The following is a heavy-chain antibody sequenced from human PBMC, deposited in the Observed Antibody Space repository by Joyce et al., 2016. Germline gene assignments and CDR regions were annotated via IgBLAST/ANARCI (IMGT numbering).Heavy chain of an antibody. J-gene: IGHJ4*02. CDR1: GFTFNLYR. V-gene: IGHV3-48*04. Sequence: EVQLVESGVALVQPGGSLRLSCLASGFTFNLYRINWVRQAPGKGLEWVSYISRGSTTIYYADSVKGRFTISRDDAKNSLYLQMNSLRVDDTAVYYCARDKEFDYWGQGTLVTVSS. CDR2: ISRGSTTI. CDR3: ARDKEFDY.